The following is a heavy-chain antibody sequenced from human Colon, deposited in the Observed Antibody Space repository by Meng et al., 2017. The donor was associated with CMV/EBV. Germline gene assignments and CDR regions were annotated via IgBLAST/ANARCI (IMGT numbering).Heavy chain of an antibody. CDR3: AKDGAEFLEWFDY. J-gene: IGHJ4*02. CDR2: ISGSGGTT. D-gene: IGHD3-3*01. V-gene: IGHV3-23*01. Sequence: ASGFTCNNYARSGVRQAPGKGLKWVAAISGSGGTTHYTDSVKGRFTISRDNSKRTLYLQMNSLTAEDTAVYFCAKDGAEFLEWFDYWGQGTLVTVSS. CDR1: GFTCNNYA.